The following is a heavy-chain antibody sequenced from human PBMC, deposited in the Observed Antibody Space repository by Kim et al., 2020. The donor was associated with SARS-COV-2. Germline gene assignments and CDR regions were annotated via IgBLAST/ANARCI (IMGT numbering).Heavy chain of an antibody. CDR1: RFTFSSYG. CDR2: IWYDGSNK. CDR3: AKERRKYCSGGSCHLEY. D-gene: IGHD2-15*01. J-gene: IGHJ4*02. Sequence: GGSLRLSCAASRFTFSSYGLHWVRQAPGKGPEWVAVIWYDGSNKYHADSVKGRFTISRDNSKNTLYLQMNNLRAEDTAVYYCAKERRKYCSGGSCHLEYWGQGTLVTVSS. V-gene: IGHV3-33*06.